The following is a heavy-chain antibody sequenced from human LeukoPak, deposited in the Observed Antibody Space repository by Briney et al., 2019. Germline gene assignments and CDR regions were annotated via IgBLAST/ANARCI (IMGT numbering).Heavy chain of an antibody. CDR2: ISGSGGST. Sequence: GGSLRLSCAASGFTFSSYAMSWVRQAPGKGLEWVSAISGSGGSTYYADSVKGRFTISRDNSKNTLYLQMNSLRAEDTAVYYCAKDNSKRGMATIEAFDIRVQGTMVTVSS. CDR3: AKDNSKRGMATIEAFDI. CDR1: GFTFSSYA. V-gene: IGHV3-23*01. D-gene: IGHD5-24*01. J-gene: IGHJ3*02.